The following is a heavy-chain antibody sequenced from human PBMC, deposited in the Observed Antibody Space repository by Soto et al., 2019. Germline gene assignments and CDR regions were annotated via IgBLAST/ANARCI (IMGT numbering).Heavy chain of an antibody. D-gene: IGHD6-19*01. CDR2: ISAYNGNT. CDR1: GYTFTSYG. Sequence: ASVEVSCKXSGYTFTSYGISWVRQAPGQGLEWMGWISAYNGNTNYAQKLQGRVTMTTDTSTSTAYMELRSLRSDDTAVYYCASPGYSSGWYGEEGFDYWGQGTLVTVSS. J-gene: IGHJ4*02. CDR3: ASPGYSSGWYGEEGFDY. V-gene: IGHV1-18*01.